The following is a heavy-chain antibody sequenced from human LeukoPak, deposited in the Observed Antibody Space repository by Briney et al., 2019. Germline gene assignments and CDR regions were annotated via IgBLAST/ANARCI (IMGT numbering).Heavy chain of an antibody. CDR2: ISEDGNNK. J-gene: IGHJ4*02. V-gene: IGHV3-30*18. CDR3: AKDRETTASGTFDY. D-gene: IGHD6-13*01. CDR1: GFTFSNYG. Sequence: PGGSLILSCAASGFTFSNYGMHCVRQAPGKGLEWVAGISEDGNNKYYADSVKARFTISRDNSNNTLFLQMNKLRADDAAVYYCAKDRETTASGTFDYWGQGALVTVSS.